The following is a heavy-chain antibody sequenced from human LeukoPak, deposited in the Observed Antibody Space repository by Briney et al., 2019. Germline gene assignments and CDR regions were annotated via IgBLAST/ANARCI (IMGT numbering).Heavy chain of an antibody. CDR2: IYDSGIT. J-gene: IGHJ1*01. D-gene: IGHD5-18*01. CDR3: AGRGHSYSRD. Sequence: SETLSLSCTVSGDSVTSGYWSWIRQRPGKGLEWIGYIYDSGITDYNPSLKSRLTISVDTSNNQFSLNLSSVTAADTAVYYCAGRGHSYSRDWVQGILVTVSS. V-gene: IGHV4-4*09. CDR1: GDSVTSGY.